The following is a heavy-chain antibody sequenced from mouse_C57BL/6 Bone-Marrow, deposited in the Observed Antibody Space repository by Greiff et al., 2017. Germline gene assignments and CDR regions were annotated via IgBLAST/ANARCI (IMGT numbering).Heavy chain of an antibody. Sequence: QVQLQQSGAELVRPGASVTLSCKASGYTFTDYEMHWVKQTPVHGLEWIGAIDPETGGTAYNQKFKGKAILTADKSSSTAYMELRSLTSEDSAVYYCTNDGNSAWFADWGQGTLVTVSA. CDR1: GYTFTDYE. V-gene: IGHV1-15*01. CDR2: IDPETGGT. D-gene: IGHD2-3*01. J-gene: IGHJ3*01. CDR3: TNDGNSAWFAD.